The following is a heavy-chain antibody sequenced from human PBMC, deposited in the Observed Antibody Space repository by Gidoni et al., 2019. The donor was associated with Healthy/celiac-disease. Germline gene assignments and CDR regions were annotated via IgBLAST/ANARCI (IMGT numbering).Heavy chain of an antibody. V-gene: IGHV3-21*02. CDR1: GCNFSSYS. Sequence: EVQRGEAGGGLVKPGGSLGRSCDDPGCNFSSYSMTWARQAPGKGLELVSSISSSSRYISFAASVQVRFTISRYNSMNSLYLQMNILRAEDTAVYYCSSDSFAYDSSGYYPTPEYFDYWGQGTLVTVSS. CDR2: ISSSSRYI. J-gene: IGHJ4*02. D-gene: IGHD3-22*01. CDR3: SSDSFAYDSSGYYPTPEYFDY.